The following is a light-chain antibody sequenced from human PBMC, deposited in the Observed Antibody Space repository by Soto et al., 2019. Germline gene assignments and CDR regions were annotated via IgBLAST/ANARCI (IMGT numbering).Light chain of an antibody. V-gene: IGKV1-5*01. Sequence: DIQMTQSPSTLSASVGDRVTITCRASQSIRSWLAWYQQKPGKAPKLLIYDASSLESGVPSRFSGSGSGTEFTLTISSLQPDDFATYYCQQYNSNSSTFGHGTKVDIK. CDR2: DAS. CDR1: QSIRSW. CDR3: QQYNSNSST. J-gene: IGKJ1*01.